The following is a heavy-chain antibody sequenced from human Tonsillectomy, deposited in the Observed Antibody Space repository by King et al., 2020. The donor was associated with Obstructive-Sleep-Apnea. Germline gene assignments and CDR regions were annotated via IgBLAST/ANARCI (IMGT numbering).Heavy chain of an antibody. D-gene: IGHD3-10*01. J-gene: IGHJ4*02. CDR2: IYYSGST. Sequence: VQLQESGPGLVKPSQTLSLTCTVSGGSISSGDYYWSWIRQHPGKGLEWIGYIYYSGSTYYNPSLKSRIGISMGTSKNQFSLILSSVTAADTAVYYCARDRSISMVREWGQGTLVTVSS. V-gene: IGHV4-31*03. CDR3: ARDRSISMVRE. CDR1: GGSISSGDYY.